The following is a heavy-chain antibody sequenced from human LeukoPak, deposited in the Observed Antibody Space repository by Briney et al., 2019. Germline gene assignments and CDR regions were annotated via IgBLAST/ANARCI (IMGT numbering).Heavy chain of an antibody. CDR1: GHTFTSYY. V-gene: IGHV1-46*01. D-gene: IGHD5-24*01. CDR3: ARGTGAVEMATTVEIDFDY. Sequence: ASVKVSCKAFGHTFTSYYMHWVRQAPGQGLEWMGIINPSGGSTSYAQKFQGRVTMTRDTSTSTVYMELSSLRSEDTAVYYCARGTGAVEMATTVEIDFDYWGQGTLVTVSS. CDR2: INPSGGST. J-gene: IGHJ4*02.